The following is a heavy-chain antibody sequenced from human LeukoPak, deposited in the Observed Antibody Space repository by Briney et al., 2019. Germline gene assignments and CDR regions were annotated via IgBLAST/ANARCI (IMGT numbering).Heavy chain of an antibody. V-gene: IGHV3-7*05. CDR2: IKQDGSQK. Sequence: PGGSLRLSCAASGFTFSNLWMTWVRQAPGKGLEWVAIIKQDGSQKYYVDSVKGRFTISRDNARNSLYLQMNSLGAEDTAVYWAVAGTTYWGQGTLVTVSS. CDR1: GFTFSNLW. CDR3: VAGTTY. J-gene: IGHJ4*02. D-gene: IGHD6-19*01.